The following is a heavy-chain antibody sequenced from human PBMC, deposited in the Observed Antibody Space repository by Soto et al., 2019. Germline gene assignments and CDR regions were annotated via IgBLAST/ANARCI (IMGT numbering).Heavy chain of an antibody. J-gene: IGHJ6*02. CDR1: GFTFSNYA. CDR3: AKDIADIVEIPASISACYALHV. CDR2: ISGSGGSS. V-gene: IGHV3-23*01. D-gene: IGHD2-2*01. Sequence: EVHLLESGGGLVQPGGSLRLSCAASGFTFSNYAMSWVRQAPGKGLQWVSAISGSGGSSYYADSVKGRFTISRDNSKNTLYLQLNSLRAEDTAVYYCAKDIADIVEIPASISACYALHVWGQGTTVTVSS.